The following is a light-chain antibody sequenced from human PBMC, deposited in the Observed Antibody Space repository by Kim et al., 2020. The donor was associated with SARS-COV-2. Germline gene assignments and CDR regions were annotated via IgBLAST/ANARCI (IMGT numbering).Light chain of an antibody. CDR3: QQYGRSPPM. CDR2: GAS. V-gene: IGKV3-20*01. CDR1: QNVDSIY. J-gene: IGKJ1*01. Sequence: EIVLTQSPGTLSLSPGEGATLSCRASQNVDSIYLAWYQQKPGQTPRLLIYGASSRATDIPDRFSGSGSGTDFTLTINRLGPEDSAVYYCQQYGRSPPMFGQGTKVDIK.